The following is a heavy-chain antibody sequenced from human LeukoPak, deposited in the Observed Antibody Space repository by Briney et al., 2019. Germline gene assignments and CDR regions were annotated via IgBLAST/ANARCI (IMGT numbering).Heavy chain of an antibody. V-gene: IGHV4-4*02. Sequence: PSETLSLTCNVSGDSINSLDLWSWVRQPPGKGLEWIGEMYLSGTTHSNPSVKSRVTISIDKSKNQFFLNLSSVTAADTAVYYCAGLVGRYSSGLYYYYFDYWGQGTLVTVSS. CDR2: MYLSGTT. CDR3: AGLVGRYSSGLYYYYFDY. D-gene: IGHD3-22*01. CDR1: GDSINSLDL. J-gene: IGHJ4*02.